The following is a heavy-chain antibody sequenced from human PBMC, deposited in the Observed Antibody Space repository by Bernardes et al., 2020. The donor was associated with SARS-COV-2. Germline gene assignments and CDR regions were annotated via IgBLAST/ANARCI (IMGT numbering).Heavy chain of an antibody. CDR2: IYFGGSA. J-gene: IGHJ6*02. CDR1: GGSISSSSFY. CDR3: ARSAGMDV. V-gene: IGHV4-39*01. Sequence: SETLSLTCTISGGSISSSSFYWAWIRQPPGKGLEWIGTIYFGGSAYYNPSLKSRVSISVDTSKNQFSLKLSSVTAADTAVYYCARSAGMDVWGQGTMVTVSS.